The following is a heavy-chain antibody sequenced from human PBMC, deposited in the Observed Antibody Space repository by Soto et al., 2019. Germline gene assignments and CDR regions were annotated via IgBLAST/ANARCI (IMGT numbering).Heavy chain of an antibody. CDR2: IYPGDSDT. CDR3: AGGGVRGVITRTRDYYGMDV. Sequence: PGESLKISCKGSANSFTSYWIGWVRQMPGKGLEWMGIIYPGDSDTRYSPSFQGQVTISADKSISTAYLQWSSLKASDTAMYYCAGGGVRGVITRTRDYYGMDVWGQGTTVTVSS. J-gene: IGHJ6*02. CDR1: ANSFTSYW. V-gene: IGHV5-51*01. D-gene: IGHD3-10*01.